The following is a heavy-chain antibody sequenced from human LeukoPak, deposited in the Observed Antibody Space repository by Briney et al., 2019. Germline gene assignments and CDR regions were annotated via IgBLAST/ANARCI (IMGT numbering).Heavy chain of an antibody. V-gene: IGHV3-23*01. CDR2: ISGGGDAT. Sequence: GGSLRLSCAASGFTFNNYAMSWVRQAPGKGLEWVSAISGGGDATKYADSVKGRFTISRDNAKNSLSLQMNNLRIDDTAVYYCANHLACGSTTCPSFDHWGQGTLVTVSS. D-gene: IGHD2-2*01. J-gene: IGHJ4*02. CDR3: ANHLACGSTTCPSFDH. CDR1: GFTFNNYA.